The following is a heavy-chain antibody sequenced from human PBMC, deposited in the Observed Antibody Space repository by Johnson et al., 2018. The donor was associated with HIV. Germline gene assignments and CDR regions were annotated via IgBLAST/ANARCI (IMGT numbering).Heavy chain of an antibody. J-gene: IGHJ3*01. CDR3: TRVSLPPSYAFDF. V-gene: IGHV3-53*01. CDR1: GFTVSSNY. Sequence: EVQLVESGGGLIQPGGSLRLSCAASGFTVSSNYMSWVRQAPGKGLEWVSVIYSGGSTYYAASVKGRFTISRDDSKNSLYLQINSLKTEDTAVYYCTRVSLPPSYAFDFWGQGTMVTVSS. CDR2: IYSGGST.